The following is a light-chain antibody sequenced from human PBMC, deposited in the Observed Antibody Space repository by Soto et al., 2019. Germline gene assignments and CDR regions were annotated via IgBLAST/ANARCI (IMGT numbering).Light chain of an antibody. CDR2: DVY. J-gene: IGLJ2*01. V-gene: IGLV2-14*03. CDR1: SSDIGAYAY. Sequence: QSVLTQPASVSGSPGQSIAISCTGTSSDIGAYAYVSWYQQHPGKVPKLIVFDVYYRPSGVSSRFSGSKSGNTASLTISGLQAEDEADYYCSSYTRTSSVIFGGGTKLTGL. CDR3: SSYTRTSSVI.